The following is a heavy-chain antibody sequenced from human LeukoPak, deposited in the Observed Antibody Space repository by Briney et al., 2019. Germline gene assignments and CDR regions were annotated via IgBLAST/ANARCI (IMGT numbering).Heavy chain of an antibody. CDR3: ARDGSGIQH. V-gene: IGHV4-31*03. CDR1: GGSISSSSYY. Sequence: SETLSLTCTVSGGSISSSSYYWGWIRQHPGKGLEWIGYIYYSGSTYYNPSLKSRVTISVDTSKNQFSLKLSSVTAADTAVYYCARDGSGIQHWGQGTLVTVSS. CDR2: IYYSGST. D-gene: IGHD3-10*01. J-gene: IGHJ1*01.